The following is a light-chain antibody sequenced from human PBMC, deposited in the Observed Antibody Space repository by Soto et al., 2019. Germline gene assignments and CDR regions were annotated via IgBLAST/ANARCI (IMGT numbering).Light chain of an antibody. CDR1: QGISSW. CDR3: QEANSFPRDT. V-gene: IGKV1-12*01. CDR2: AAS. J-gene: IGKJ5*01. Sequence: DIQMTQSPSSVSASVGDRVTITCRASQGISSWLAWYQQKPGKAPKLQIYAASSLQSGVPSRFSGSGSGTDFSRTISSLQPEEFASCDWQEANSFPRDTFGRGTGLGIK.